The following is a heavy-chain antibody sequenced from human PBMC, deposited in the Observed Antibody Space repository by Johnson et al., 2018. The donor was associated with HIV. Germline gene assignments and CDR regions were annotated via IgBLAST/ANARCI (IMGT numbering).Heavy chain of an antibody. Sequence: VQLVESGGGLVQPGGSLRLSCAASGFTVSSNYMSWVRQAPGKGPEWVSVIYSGGSTYYADSVKGRFTISRDNSKNTLYLQMNSLRAEDTAVYYCARAVGVGATAMDDAFDIWGQGTMVTVSS. CDR2: IYSGGST. J-gene: IGHJ3*02. V-gene: IGHV3-66*01. CDR1: GFTVSSNY. CDR3: ARAVGVGATAMDDAFDI. D-gene: IGHD1-26*01.